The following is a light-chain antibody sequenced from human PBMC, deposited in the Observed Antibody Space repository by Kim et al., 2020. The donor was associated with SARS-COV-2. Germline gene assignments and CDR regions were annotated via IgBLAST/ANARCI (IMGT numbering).Light chain of an antibody. CDR1: QSVSSSY. CDR3: QQYGSSPWT. Sequence: SPGERATLSCRASQSVSSSYLAWYQQKPGQAPRLLNYGASSRATGIPDRFSGSGSGTDFTLTISRLEPEDFAVYYCQQYGSSPWTFGQGTKVDIK. CDR2: GAS. J-gene: IGKJ1*01. V-gene: IGKV3-20*01.